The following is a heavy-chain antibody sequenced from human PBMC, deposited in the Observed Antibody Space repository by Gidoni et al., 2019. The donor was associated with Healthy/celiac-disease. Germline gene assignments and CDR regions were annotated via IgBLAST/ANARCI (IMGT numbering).Heavy chain of an antibody. D-gene: IGHD2-15*01. J-gene: IGHJ4*02. CDR2: ISSSSSYI. Sequence: EVQLVESGGGLVKPGGSLRLSCAPSGFTFSSYSMNWVRQAPGKGLEWVSSISSSSSYIYYADSVKGRFTISRDNAKNSLYLQMNSLRAEDTAVYYCARGDIVVVVAALDYWGQGTLVTVSS. V-gene: IGHV3-21*01. CDR3: ARGDIVVVVAALDY. CDR1: GFTFSSYS.